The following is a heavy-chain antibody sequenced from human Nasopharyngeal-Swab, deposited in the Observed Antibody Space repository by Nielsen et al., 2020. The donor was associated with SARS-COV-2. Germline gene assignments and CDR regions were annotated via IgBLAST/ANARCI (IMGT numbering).Heavy chain of an antibody. J-gene: IGHJ6*03. V-gene: IGHV6-1*01. D-gene: IGHD5-12*01. Sequence: WLRQSPSRGLEWLGRTYYRSKWYNDYAVSVKSRITINPDTSKNQFSLQLNSVTPEDTAVYYRARDGGGYSGYDYPLYYYYYMDVWGKGTTVIVSS. CDR3: ARDGGGYSGYDYPLYYYYYMDV. CDR2: TYYRSKWYN.